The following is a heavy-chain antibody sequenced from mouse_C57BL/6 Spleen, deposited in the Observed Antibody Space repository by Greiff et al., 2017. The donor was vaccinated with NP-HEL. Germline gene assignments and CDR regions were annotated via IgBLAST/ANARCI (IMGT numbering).Heavy chain of an antibody. V-gene: IGHV1-42*01. Sequence: VQLQQSGPELVKPGASVKISCKASGYSFTGYYMNWVKQSPEKSLEWIGEINPSTGGTTYNQKLKAKATLTVAKSSSTAYMQLKSLTAEDSAVYYCAGVDIDSSGYWFAYWGQGTLVTVSA. CDR1: GYSFTGYY. D-gene: IGHD3-2*02. CDR2: INPSTGGT. J-gene: IGHJ3*01. CDR3: AGVDIDSSGYWFAY.